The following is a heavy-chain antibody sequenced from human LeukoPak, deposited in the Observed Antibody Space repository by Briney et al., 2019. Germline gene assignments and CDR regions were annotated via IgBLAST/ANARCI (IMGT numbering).Heavy chain of an antibody. CDR2: TNPSGGST. CDR1: GYPFTNYY. CDR3: ARDDGDYRRGVDY. D-gene: IGHD4-17*01. Sequence: GASVKVPCKASGYPFTNYYIHWVRQAPGQGLEWMGMTNPSGGSTSYAQNFQGRVTMTRDMSTSTLYMELSSLRSEDTVVYYCARDDGDYRRGVDYWGQGTLVTVSS. J-gene: IGHJ4*02. V-gene: IGHV1-46*01.